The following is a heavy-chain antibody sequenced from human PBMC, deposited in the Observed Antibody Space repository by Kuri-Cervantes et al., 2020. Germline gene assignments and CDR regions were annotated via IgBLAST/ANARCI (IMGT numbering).Heavy chain of an antibody. Sequence: ASVKVSCKASGYTFTSYAMHWVRQAPGQRLEWMGWSNAGNGNTKYSQEFQGRVTITRDTSTSTVYMELSSLRSEDTAVYYCARETEHRRDANFDYWGQGTLVTVSS. D-gene: IGHD5-24*01. V-gene: IGHV1-3*02. J-gene: IGHJ4*02. CDR3: ARETEHRRDANFDY. CDR1: GYTFTSYA. CDR2: SNAGNGNT.